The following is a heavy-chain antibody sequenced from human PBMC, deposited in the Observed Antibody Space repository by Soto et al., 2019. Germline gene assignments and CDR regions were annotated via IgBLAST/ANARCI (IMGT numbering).Heavy chain of an antibody. Sequence: ASVKVSCKVSGYTLTELSMHWVRQAPGKGLEWMGGFDPEDGETIYAQKFQGRVTMTEDTSTDTAYMELSSLRSEDTAVYYCATKPAAIFVSQPPGALDIWGQGTMVTVSS. D-gene: IGHD2-2*01. CDR2: FDPEDGET. CDR1: GYTLTELS. J-gene: IGHJ3*02. CDR3: ATKPAAIFVSQPPGALDI. V-gene: IGHV1-24*01.